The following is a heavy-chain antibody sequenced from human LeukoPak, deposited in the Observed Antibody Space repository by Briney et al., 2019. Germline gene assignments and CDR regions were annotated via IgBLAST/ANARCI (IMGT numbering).Heavy chain of an antibody. CDR3: TRARDGYNLDAFDI. V-gene: IGHV3-49*04. Sequence: GGSLRLSCRASGFTFGDYGMSWVRQAPGKGLEWVGFIGGKAYGGTAEYAASVKGRFSISRDDSKGIAYLQMNSLKTEDTAVYYCTRARDGYNLDAFDIWGQGTMVTVSS. CDR2: IGGKAYGGTA. D-gene: IGHD5-24*01. CDR1: GFTFGDYG. J-gene: IGHJ3*02.